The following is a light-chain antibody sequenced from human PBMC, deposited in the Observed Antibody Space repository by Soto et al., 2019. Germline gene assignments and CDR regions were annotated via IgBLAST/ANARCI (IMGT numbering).Light chain of an antibody. CDR2: EGH. CDR3: CLYIGATTYV. J-gene: IGLJ1*01. Sequence: QSVLAQTASVSGSPGQSITISCTGTSGFVGSFSLVSWYQQHPGKAPKVMISEGHMRPSGVPDRFSGSTSVNSASLTISGLQADDEADYYYCLYIGATTYVFGTGTKVTVL. CDR1: SGFVGSFSL. V-gene: IGLV2-23*01.